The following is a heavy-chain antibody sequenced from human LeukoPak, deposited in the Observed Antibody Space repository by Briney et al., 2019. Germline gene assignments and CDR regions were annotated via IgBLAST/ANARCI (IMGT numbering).Heavy chain of an antibody. V-gene: IGHV3-74*01. D-gene: IGHD6-19*01. J-gene: IGHJ4*02. Sequence: GGSLRLSCAASGFTFSSYAMSWVRQAPGKGLVWVSRINSDGSSTSYADSVKGRFTISRDNAKNTLYLQMNSLRAEDTAVYYCARVSSGWFPFDYWGQGTLVTVSS. CDR1: GFTFSSYA. CDR3: ARVSSGWFPFDY. CDR2: INSDGSST.